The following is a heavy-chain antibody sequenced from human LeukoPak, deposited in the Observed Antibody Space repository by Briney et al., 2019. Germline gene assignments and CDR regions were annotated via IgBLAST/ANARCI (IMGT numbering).Heavy chain of an antibody. J-gene: IGHJ4*02. V-gene: IGHV1-18*01. CDR1: GYTFNNYG. CDR2: ISGYDGDT. D-gene: IGHD2-2*02. CDR3: ARGGRRSGYTESDY. Sequence: ASVKLSCKTSGYTFNNYGITWVRQAPGQGLEWRGWISGYDGDTTFAQKFQGRVAMSTDTSTTTAYMEVRSLRSDDSAVYFCARGGRRSGYTESDYWGQGTLVTVSS.